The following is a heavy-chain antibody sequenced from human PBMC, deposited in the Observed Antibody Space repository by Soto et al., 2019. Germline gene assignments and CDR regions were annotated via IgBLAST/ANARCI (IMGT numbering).Heavy chain of an antibody. D-gene: IGHD5-12*01. J-gene: IGHJ4*02. V-gene: IGHV1-69*02. Sequence: QVQLVQSGAEVKKPGSSVKVSCKASGGTFSSYTISWVRQAPGQGLEWMGRIIPILGIANYAQKFQGRVTITADKSTSTAYMELSSLRSEDTAVYYCAAGWDGYNAQDYWGQGTLVTVSS. CDR1: GGTFSSYT. CDR3: AAGWDGYNAQDY. CDR2: IIPILGIA.